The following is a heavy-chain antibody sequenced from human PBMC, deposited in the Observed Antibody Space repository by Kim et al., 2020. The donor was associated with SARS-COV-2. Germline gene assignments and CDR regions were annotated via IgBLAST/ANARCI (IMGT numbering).Heavy chain of an antibody. Sequence: GGSLRLSCAASGFTFISYWMHWVRQAPGKGLVWVSRIKSDGITTTYADSVKGRFTISRDNARNTVDLQMNSLRAEDTAVYYCARVGGGSSSLWAAFDGWG. J-gene: IGHJ3*01. CDR3: ARVGGGSSSLWAAFDG. CDR2: IKSDGITT. V-gene: IGHV3-74*01. CDR1: GFTFISYW. D-gene: IGHD2-15*01.